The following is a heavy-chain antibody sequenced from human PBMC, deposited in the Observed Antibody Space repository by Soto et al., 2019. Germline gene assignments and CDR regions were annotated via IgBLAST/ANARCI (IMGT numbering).Heavy chain of an antibody. CDR2: INHSGST. D-gene: IGHD2-15*01. Sequence: QVQLQQWGAGLLKPSETLSLTCAVYGGSFSGYYWSWIRQPPGKGLEWIGEINHSGSTNYNPSLKSRVTISVDTSKNQFSLKLSSVTAADTAVYYCARGGRWWSSYWFDPGGQGTLVTVSS. J-gene: IGHJ5*02. V-gene: IGHV4-34*01. CDR1: GGSFSGYY. CDR3: ARGGRWWSSYWFDP.